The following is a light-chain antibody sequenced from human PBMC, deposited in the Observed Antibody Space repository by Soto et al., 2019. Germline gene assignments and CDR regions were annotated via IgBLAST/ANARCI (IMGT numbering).Light chain of an antibody. V-gene: IGKV1-9*01. CDR1: QGISSY. J-gene: IGKJ4*01. CDR2: AAS. CDR3: QQLNSSPLT. Sequence: DVHMTQSASSLSASVGYRFTITCRASQGISSYLAWYQQKPGKAPKLLIYAASTLQSGVPSRFSGSGSGTEFTLTISSLQPEDFETYYCQQLNSSPLTFGGGTKVDIK.